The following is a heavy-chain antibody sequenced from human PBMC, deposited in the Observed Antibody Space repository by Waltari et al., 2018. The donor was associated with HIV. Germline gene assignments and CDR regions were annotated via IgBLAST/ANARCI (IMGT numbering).Heavy chain of an antibody. CDR2: TYPDDSDT. D-gene: IGHD2-2*01. CDR1: GYSFSTFW. CDR3: VSGRIVVVPAATAPLCFDY. J-gene: IGHJ4*02. V-gene: IGHV5-51*01. Sequence: EVQLVQSGAEVKKPGESLKISCKGSGYSFSTFWIGWVRQVPGKGLEWMGVTYPDDSDTRYSPSFRGQVTISVDKSISTAYLQWSSLKASDTAMYYCVSGRIVVVPAATAPLCFDYWGQGTLVTVSS.